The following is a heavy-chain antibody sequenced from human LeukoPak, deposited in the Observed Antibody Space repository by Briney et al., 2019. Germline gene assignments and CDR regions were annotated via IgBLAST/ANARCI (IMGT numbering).Heavy chain of an antibody. Sequence: SETLSLTCAVYSGSFSGYYWSWIRQPPGKGLEWIGEINHSGSTNYNPSLKSRVTISVDTSKNQFSLKLSSVTAADTAVYYCARGYYDFWSGYYRRFYGMDVWGQGTTVTVSS. CDR3: ARGYYDFWSGYYRRFYGMDV. J-gene: IGHJ6*02. CDR2: INHSGST. V-gene: IGHV4-34*01. D-gene: IGHD3-3*01. CDR1: SGSFSGYY.